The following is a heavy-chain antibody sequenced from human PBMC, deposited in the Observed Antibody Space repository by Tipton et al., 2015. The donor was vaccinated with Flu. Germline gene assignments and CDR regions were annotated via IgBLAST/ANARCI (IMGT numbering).Heavy chain of an antibody. J-gene: IGHJ4*02. CDR3: VTGGYGGLRKFAY. CDR2: MNPNNGNR. D-gene: IGHD4-23*01. CDR1: GYTFTSYD. V-gene: IGHV1-8*01. Sequence: QLVQSGAEVKKPGASVKVSCKASGYTFTSYDINWVRQATGQGLEWMGYMNPNNGNRGYAQNFQGRMIVTRDTSISTAYMELSSLRAEDTAVYYCVTGGYGGLRKFAYWGQGTLVTVSS.